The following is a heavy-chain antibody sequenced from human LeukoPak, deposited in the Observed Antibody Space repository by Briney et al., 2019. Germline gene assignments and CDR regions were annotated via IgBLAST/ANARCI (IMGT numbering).Heavy chain of an antibody. CDR1: GFTFSSYG. Sequence: GGSLRLSCAASGFTFSSYGMSWVRQAPGKGLEWVSDISGSGGSTYYADSVKGRFTISRDNHKHTLYLQMNSLRAEDTAVYYCAKIGFCGGDCYSKWGQGTLVTVSS. J-gene: IGHJ4*02. V-gene: IGHV3-23*01. CDR2: ISGSGGST. D-gene: IGHD2-21*02. CDR3: AKIGFCGGDCYSK.